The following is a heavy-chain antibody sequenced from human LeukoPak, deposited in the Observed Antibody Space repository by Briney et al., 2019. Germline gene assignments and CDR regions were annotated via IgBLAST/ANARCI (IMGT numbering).Heavy chain of an antibody. J-gene: IGHJ4*02. Sequence: GASVKVSCKASGYTFTSYDINWVRQAPGQGLEWMGWMNPNNGKAGYAQKLQGRVTMTRITSISTAYMELTSLTSEDTAGYYCARDRSRLDSSSEYWGQGTLVTVSS. CDR2: MNPNNGKA. CDR1: GYTFTSYD. V-gene: IGHV1-8*01. CDR3: ARDRSRLDSSSEY. D-gene: IGHD6-13*01.